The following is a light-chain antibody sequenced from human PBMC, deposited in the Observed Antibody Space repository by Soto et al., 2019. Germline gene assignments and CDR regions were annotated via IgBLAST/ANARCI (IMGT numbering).Light chain of an antibody. V-gene: IGLV2-8*01. CDR3: SSYAGFNNFV. CDR2: EVT. CDR1: SSDVGAYNY. Sequence: QSALTQPPSASGSPGQSVTISCTGTSSDVGAYNYVSWYQQHPGKAPKLMIYEVTNRPSGVPDRFSASKSGNTASLTVSGLQAEDEADYFCSSYAGFNNFVFGTGTKVTVL. J-gene: IGLJ1*01.